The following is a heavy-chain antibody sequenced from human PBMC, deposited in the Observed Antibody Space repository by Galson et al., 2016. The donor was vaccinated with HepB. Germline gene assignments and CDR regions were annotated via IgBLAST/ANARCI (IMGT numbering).Heavy chain of an antibody. D-gene: IGHD2/OR15-2a*01. Sequence: SLRLSCAGSGFTFGDYAMSWFRQAPGKGPEWVGFIRSKAYGGTTEYAASVKGRFTISRDDSKNIAYLQMDSLKTEDTAMYYCTRKELTGNNWFDPWGQGTLVTVSS. CDR3: TRKELTGNNWFDP. CDR2: IRSKAYGGTT. V-gene: IGHV3-49*03. CDR1: GFTFGDYA. J-gene: IGHJ5*02.